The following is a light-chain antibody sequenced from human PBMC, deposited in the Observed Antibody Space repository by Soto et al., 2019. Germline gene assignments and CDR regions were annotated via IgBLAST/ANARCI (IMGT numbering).Light chain of an antibody. V-gene: IGKV3-20*01. J-gene: IGKJ1*01. CDR3: QQYESSWT. CDR2: GSS. Sequence: EIVLTQSPGTLSLSPGEGATLSCRASQSMSSTFLAWYQHKPDQAPRVLIYGSSRRAAGIPDRFSGSGSGTDFTLPISRLEPEDFAVYYCQQYESSWTFGQGTKVEVK. CDR1: QSMSSTF.